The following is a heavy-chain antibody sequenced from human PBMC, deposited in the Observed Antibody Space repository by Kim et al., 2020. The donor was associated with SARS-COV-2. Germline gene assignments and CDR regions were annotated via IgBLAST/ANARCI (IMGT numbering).Heavy chain of an antibody. J-gene: IGHJ6*02. Sequence: SQTLSLTCAISGDSVSSNSAAWNWIRQSPSRGLEWLGRTYYRSKWYNDYAVSVKSRITINPDTSKNQFSLQLNSVTPEDTAVYYCARGRTYYDILTGYTNYYYYGMDVWGQGTTVTVSS. CDR2: TYYRSKWYN. CDR1: GDSVSSNSAA. D-gene: IGHD3-9*01. CDR3: ARGRTYYDILTGYTNYYYYGMDV. V-gene: IGHV6-1*01.